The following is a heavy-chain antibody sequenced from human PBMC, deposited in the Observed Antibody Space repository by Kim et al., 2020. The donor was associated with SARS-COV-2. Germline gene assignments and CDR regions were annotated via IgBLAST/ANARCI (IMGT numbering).Heavy chain of an antibody. J-gene: IGHJ4*02. D-gene: IGHD1-26*01. Sequence: YSPSFQGQVTTSADKSISTAYLQWSSLKASDTAMYYCARHQNTGSSSFDYWGQGTLVTVSS. V-gene: IGHV5-51*01. CDR3: ARHQNTGSSSFDY.